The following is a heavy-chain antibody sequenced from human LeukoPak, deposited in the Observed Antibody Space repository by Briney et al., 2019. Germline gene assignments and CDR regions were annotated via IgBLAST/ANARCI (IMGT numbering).Heavy chain of an antibody. CDR3: AREPYGSGSYYNLVGAFDI. J-gene: IGHJ3*02. CDR1: GGSFSGYY. CDR2: INHSGST. Sequence: SETLSLTCAVYGGSFSGYYWSWIRQPPGKGLEWIGEINHSGSTNYNPSLKSRVTISVDTSKNQFSLKLSSVTAADTAVYYCAREPYGSGSYYNLVGAFDIWGQGTMVTVSS. D-gene: IGHD3-10*01. V-gene: IGHV4-34*01.